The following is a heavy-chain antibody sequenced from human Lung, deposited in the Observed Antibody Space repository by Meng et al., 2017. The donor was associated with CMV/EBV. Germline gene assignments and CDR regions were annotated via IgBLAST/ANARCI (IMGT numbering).Heavy chain of an antibody. V-gene: IGHV4-39*07. CDR3: AKENYDSSGDDAFDI. Sequence: SXTXSLXCTVSGGSISSSSYYWGWIRQPPGKGLEWIGSIYYSGSTYYNPSLKSRVTISVDTSKNQFSLKLSSVTAADTAVYYCAKENYDSSGDDAFDIWXQGTMVTVSS. CDR2: IYYSGST. J-gene: IGHJ3*02. D-gene: IGHD3-22*01. CDR1: GGSISSSSYY.